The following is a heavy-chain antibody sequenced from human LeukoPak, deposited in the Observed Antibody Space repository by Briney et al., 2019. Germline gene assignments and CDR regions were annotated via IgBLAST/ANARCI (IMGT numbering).Heavy chain of an antibody. Sequence: ASVKVSCKASGGTFSSYAISWVRQAPGQGLEWMGGIIPIFGTANYAQKFQGRVTITRNTSISTAYMELSSLRSEDTAVYYCARVGPGLQMDYWGQGTLVTVSS. V-gene: IGHV1-69*05. D-gene: IGHD4-11*01. CDR1: GGTFSSYA. CDR2: IIPIFGTA. J-gene: IGHJ4*02. CDR3: ARVGPGLQMDY.